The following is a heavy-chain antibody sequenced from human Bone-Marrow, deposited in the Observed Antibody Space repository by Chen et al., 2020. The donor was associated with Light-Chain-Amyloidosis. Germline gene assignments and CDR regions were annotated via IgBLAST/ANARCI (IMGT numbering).Heavy chain of an antibody. CDR3: TRDLDWLLFDY. D-gene: IGHD3-9*01. V-gene: IGHV3-74*03. Sequence: EVQLVESVGGLVQPGESLRLSCEASGTTFSNYWLHWVRQAPGQGRVWVARVKTDGSTTAYADSVKGRFTSSRDNAKNTLYLQMNSLRAEDTAVYYCTRDLDWLLFDYWGQGALVTVSA. CDR1: GTTFSNYW. CDR2: VKTDGSTT. J-gene: IGHJ4*02.